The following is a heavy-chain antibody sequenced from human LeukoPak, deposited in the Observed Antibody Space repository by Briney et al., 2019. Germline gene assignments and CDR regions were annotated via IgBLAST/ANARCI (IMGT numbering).Heavy chain of an antibody. V-gene: IGHV3-74*01. Sequence: PGGSLRLSCAASGFTFSRDWMHWVRQGPGKGLVWVSRMNSDGSTANYADSVKGRFTISRDNAKNTLCLQMNSLRAEDTAVYYCVRALMGTSDHWGQGSLVTVPS. CDR1: GFTFSRDW. D-gene: IGHD7-27*01. CDR2: MNSDGSTA. CDR3: VRALMGTSDH. J-gene: IGHJ4*02.